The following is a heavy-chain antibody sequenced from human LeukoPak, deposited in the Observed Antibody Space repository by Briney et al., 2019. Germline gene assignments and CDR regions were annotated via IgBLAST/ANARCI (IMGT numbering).Heavy chain of an antibody. Sequence: GGSLTLSCAVSGFSVSGFGMSWVRQAPGKGLEWVSAISVDGESTYYADSVKGRFFISRDTSKNTLDLQLSSLGGDDTAVYYCAQGYLSGWYPYWGQGSLVTVSS. J-gene: IGHJ4*02. V-gene: IGHV3-23*01. D-gene: IGHD6-19*01. CDR2: ISVDGEST. CDR3: AQGYLSGWYPY. CDR1: GFSVSGFG.